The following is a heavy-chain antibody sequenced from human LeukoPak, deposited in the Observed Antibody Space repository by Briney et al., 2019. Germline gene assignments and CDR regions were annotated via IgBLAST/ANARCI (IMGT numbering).Heavy chain of an antibody. CDR3: ARMAFGGVIVTPGSPAWFDP. V-gene: IGHV4-31*03. D-gene: IGHD3-16*02. J-gene: IGHJ5*02. Sequence: SQTLSLTCTVSGGSISSGGYYWSWIRQHPGRGLEWIGYFYYSESTYYNPSLKSRVTISVYTSKNQFSLKLSSVTAADTAVYYCARMAFGGVIVTPGSPAWFDPWGQGTLVTVSS. CDR2: FYYSEST. CDR1: GGSISSGGYY.